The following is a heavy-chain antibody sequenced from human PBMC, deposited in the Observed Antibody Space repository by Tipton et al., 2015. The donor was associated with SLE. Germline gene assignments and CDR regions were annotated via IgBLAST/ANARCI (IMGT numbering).Heavy chain of an antibody. CDR1: GGSIYSYY. V-gene: IGHV4-4*07. Sequence: TLSLTCTVPGGSIYSYYWTWVRQPAGKGLEGIGHFPSSGILNNNPSLKSRVTMSGDTSKNQLSLKLTSVTAADTAVYYCARTAVLAAIMMDVWGQGTTVTVS. CDR3: ARTAVLAAIMMDV. D-gene: IGHD2-2*01. J-gene: IGHJ6*02. CDR2: FPSSGIL.